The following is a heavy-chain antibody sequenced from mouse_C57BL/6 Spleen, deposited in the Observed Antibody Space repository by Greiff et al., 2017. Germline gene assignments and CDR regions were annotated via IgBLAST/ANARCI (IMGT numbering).Heavy chain of an antibody. CDR1: GYTFTSYW. D-gene: IGHD1-1*01. CDR3: ARLGTTVVDWYFDV. CDR2: INPSNGGT. J-gene: IGHJ1*03. Sequence: QVPLQPPGTELVKPGASVKLSCKASGYTFTSYWMHWVKQRPGHGLEWIGNINPSNGGTNYNEKFKSKATLTVDKSSSPAYMQLSSLTSEDSSVYYCARLGTTVVDWYFDVWGTGTTVTVSS. V-gene: IGHV1-53*01.